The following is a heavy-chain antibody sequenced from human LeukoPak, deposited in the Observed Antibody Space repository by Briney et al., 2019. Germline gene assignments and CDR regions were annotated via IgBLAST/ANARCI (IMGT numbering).Heavy chain of an antibody. CDR2: IGYSGGDT. CDR1: GFTLSSYE. Sequence: GGSLRLSCTVSGFTLSSYEMSWIRQAPGKGLEWVSSIGYSGGDTYYADSVKGRFTISRDNSKNTLYLQMNSLRADDTAVYYCAKDYAVGSLGSWGQGTLVTVSS. D-gene: IGHD2-2*01. CDR3: AKDYAVGSLGS. J-gene: IGHJ4*02. V-gene: IGHV3-23*01.